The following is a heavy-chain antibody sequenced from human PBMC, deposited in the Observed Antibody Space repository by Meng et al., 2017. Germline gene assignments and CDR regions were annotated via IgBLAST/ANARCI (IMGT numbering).Heavy chain of an antibody. CDR1: GGSISSSNW. J-gene: IGHJ4*02. CDR2: IYQSGST. V-gene: IGHV4-4*02. D-gene: IGHD2-15*01. Sequence: RRQDSGPGLVKPSGALSLTCAVSGGSISSSNWWSWVRQPPGKGLEWIGEIYQSGSTNYNPSLKSRVTISVDKSKNQFSLKLSSVTAADTAVYYCARWSTYCSGGSCYSFDYWGQGTLVTVSS. CDR3: ARWSTYCSGGSCYSFDY.